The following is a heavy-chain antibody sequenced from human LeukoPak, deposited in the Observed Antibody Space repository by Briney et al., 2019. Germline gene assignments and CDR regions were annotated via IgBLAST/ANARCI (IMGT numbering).Heavy chain of an antibody. J-gene: IGHJ4*02. V-gene: IGHV3-53*01. CDR1: DFTVSSNS. CDR3: ATESYGGA. D-gene: IGHD1-26*01. Sequence: QPGGSLRLSCAASDFTVSSNSMSWVRQAPGKGLEWVSVTYSSGSTHYADSVKGRFTISRDSSKNTRYLQMNSLRAEDTAVYYCATESYGGAWGQGTLVTVSS. CDR2: TYSSGST.